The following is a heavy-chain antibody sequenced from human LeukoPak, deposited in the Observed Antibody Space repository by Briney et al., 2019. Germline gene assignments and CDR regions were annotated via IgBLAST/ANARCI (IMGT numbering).Heavy chain of an antibody. CDR1: GGSISSYY. CDR2: IYTSGST. CDR3: ARRGIVAPWFDP. D-gene: IGHD5-12*01. Sequence: SETLSLTCTVSGGSISSYYWSWIRQPPGKGLEWIGYIYTSGSTNYNPSLKSRVTISVDTSKNQFSLKLSSVAAADTAVYYCARRGIVAPWFDPWGQGTLVTVSS. J-gene: IGHJ5*02. V-gene: IGHV4-4*09.